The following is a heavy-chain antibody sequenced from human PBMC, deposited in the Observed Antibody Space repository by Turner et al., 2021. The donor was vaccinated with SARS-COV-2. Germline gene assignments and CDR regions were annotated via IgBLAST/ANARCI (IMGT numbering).Heavy chain of an antibody. D-gene: IGHD3-22*01. CDR2: IYYSGST. Sequence: QLQLQESGPDLVKPSGTLSLTCTVPGGSIRSTSYFWGWIRKPPGKGLEWICSIYYSGSTYYNPSLKSRVTISVDTSKNQFSLKLSSVTAADTAVYYCARNSPKWYYYDSSGYYDYWGQGTLVTVSS. J-gene: IGHJ4*02. CDR1: GGSIRSTSYF. V-gene: IGHV4-39*01. CDR3: ARNSPKWYYYDSSGYYDY.